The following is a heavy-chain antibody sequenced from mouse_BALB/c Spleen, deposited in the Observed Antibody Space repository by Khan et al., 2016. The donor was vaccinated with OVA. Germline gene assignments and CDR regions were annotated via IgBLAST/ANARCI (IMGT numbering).Heavy chain of an antibody. CDR1: GYTFTDYV. CDR3: ARSGYGNLVY. CDR2: IFPGSGDT. D-gene: IGHD1-1*01. V-gene: IGHV1-77*01. Sequence: QVRLQQSGPELVKPGSSMNMSCKASGYTFTDYVLNWVMQRPGQGLEWIGQIFPGSGDTYYNEKFKDKATLTADKSSNTVYMQLGSLTSEDSAVYFCARSGYGNLVYWGQGTTLTVSS. J-gene: IGHJ2*01.